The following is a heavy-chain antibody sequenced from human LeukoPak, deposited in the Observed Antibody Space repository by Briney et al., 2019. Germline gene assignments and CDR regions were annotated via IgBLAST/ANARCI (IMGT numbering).Heavy chain of an antibody. CDR1: GFTFDDYA. CDR2: ISWNSGST. D-gene: IGHD3-22*01. V-gene: IGHV3-9*01. J-gene: IGHJ4*02. Sequence: GRSLRLSCEASGFTFDDYAMHWVRQAPGKVLEWVSGISWNSGSTGYADSVKGRFTISRDNAKNSLYLQMNSLRAEDTALYYCAKDYRYDSSGSFGYWGQGTLVTVSS. CDR3: AKDYRYDSSGSFGY.